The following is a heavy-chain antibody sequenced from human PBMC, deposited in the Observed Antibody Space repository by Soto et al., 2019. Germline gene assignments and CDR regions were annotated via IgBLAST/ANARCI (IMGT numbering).Heavy chain of an antibody. Sequence: QVQLVESGGGVVQPGRSLRLSCAASGFTFSSYGMHWVRQAPGKGLEWVAVISYDGSNKYYADSVKGRFTISRDNSKNTRYLQMNSLRAEDTAVYYCAKVGEGSGSYFDLWGRGTLVTVSS. V-gene: IGHV3-30*18. CDR3: AKVGEGSGSYFDL. D-gene: IGHD3-10*01. J-gene: IGHJ2*01. CDR2: ISYDGSNK. CDR1: GFTFSSYG.